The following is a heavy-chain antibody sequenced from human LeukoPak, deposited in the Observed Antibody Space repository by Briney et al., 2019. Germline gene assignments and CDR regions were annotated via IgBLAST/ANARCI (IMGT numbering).Heavy chain of an antibody. D-gene: IGHD3-3*01. J-gene: IGHJ4*02. CDR2: IRDYGSSQ. CDR3: ARRGDYWSGVYTTSLDS. CDR1: GFTFSNFG. V-gene: IGHV3-30*02. Sequence: GGSLRLSCVASGFTFSNFGMHWVRQAPGKGLEWVAFIRDYGSSQYYADSVRGRFTISRDNSKNTVSLQMNSLTAADTAVYFCARRGDYWSGVYTTSLDSRGQGTLVIVSS.